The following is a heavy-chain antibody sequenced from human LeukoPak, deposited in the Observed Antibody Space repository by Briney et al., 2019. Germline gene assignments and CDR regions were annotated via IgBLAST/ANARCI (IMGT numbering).Heavy chain of an antibody. V-gene: IGHV3-23*01. CDR2: LSASGGST. Sequence: GGSLRLSCAASGFTFSNYAMTWVRQAPGKGLDWVSGLSASGGSTYYADSVKGRFTISRDNSWNTLYLQMNSLRAEDTAIYYCARGSRSSTRAEIDYWGQGTLVTVSS. CDR3: ARGSRSSTRAEIDY. J-gene: IGHJ4*02. CDR1: GFTFSNYA.